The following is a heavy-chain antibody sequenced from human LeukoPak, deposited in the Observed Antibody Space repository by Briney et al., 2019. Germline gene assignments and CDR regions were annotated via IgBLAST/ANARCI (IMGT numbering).Heavy chain of an antibody. V-gene: IGHV3-23*01. Sequence: PGGSLRLSCAASGFTFSSYAMSWVRQAPGKGLEWVSGISGSGGSTYYADSVKGRFTISRDNSKNTLYLQMNSLRAEDTAVYYCAKGGAFWSGYYKDYWGQGTLVTVSS. CDR2: ISGSGGST. CDR3: AKGGAFWSGYYKDY. D-gene: IGHD3-3*01. J-gene: IGHJ4*02. CDR1: GFTFSSYA.